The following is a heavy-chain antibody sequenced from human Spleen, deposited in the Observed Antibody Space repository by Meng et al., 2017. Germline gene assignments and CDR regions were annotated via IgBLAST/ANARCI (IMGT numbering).Heavy chain of an antibody. CDR1: GFTFDNYA. CDR3: ARRDMVSVGYYFFGMDV. CDR2: SNWNSITT. V-gene: IGHV3-20*04. D-gene: IGHD3-10*01. Sequence: GESLKISCTASGFTFDNYAMSWVRQAPGKGLEWVSGSNWNSITTSYAESVKGRFTISRDNAKNSLYLQMNSLRAEDTAVYYCARRDMVSVGYYFFGMDVWGQGTTVTVSS. J-gene: IGHJ6*02.